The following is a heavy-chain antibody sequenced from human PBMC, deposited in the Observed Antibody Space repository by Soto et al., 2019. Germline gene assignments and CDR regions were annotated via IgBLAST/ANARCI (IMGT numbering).Heavy chain of an antibody. CDR1: GYTFTSYG. CDR2: ISTYNGKI. D-gene: IGHD6-19*01. J-gene: IGHJ4*02. CDR3: ARVDSSGCYVIDY. V-gene: IGHV1-18*04. Sequence: QVQLVQSGAEVKKPGASVKVSCKASGYTFTSYGISWVRQAPGQGLEWMGWISTYNGKINYAQTLAGRVTMTTDTSTTTAYRELRSLRSDDTAVDYCARVDSSGCYVIDYWGQGTLVTVSS.